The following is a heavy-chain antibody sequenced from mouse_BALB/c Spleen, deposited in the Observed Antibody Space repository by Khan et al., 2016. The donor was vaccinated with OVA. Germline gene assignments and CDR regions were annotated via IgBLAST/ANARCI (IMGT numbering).Heavy chain of an antibody. CDR1: GYSFTSYY. CDR3: TRHGYVAWFTY. CDR2: IDPFSGAT. V-gene: IGHV1-31*01. Sequence: VQLQQSGPELMKPGASVKISCKASGYSFTSYYIHWMIESHGTSLEWIGYIDPFSGATTYNQKFKGKATLTVDKSSNTAYIHLRNLTSEDSAVYYCTRHGYVAWFTYGGQGTLVTVSA. D-gene: IGHD2-2*01. J-gene: IGHJ3*01.